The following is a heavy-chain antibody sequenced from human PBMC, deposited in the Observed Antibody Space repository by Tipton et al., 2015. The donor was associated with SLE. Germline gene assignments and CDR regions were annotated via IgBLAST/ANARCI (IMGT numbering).Heavy chain of an antibody. CDR3: VRLRSKVLIDY. CDR1: GVSISSYY. J-gene: IGHJ4*02. CDR2: IHSSGRT. V-gene: IGHV4-59*12. Sequence: GLVKPSETLSLTCSVSGVSISSYYWSWIRQPPGKGLEWIAYIHSSGRTNYNPSLKSRVTISLDTSKNQFSLEVRSVTAADTAVYYCVRLRSKVLIDYWGQGTLVTVSS. D-gene: IGHD2-8*01.